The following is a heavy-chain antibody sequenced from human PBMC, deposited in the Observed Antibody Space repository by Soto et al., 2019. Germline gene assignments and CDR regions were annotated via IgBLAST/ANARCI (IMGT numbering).Heavy chain of an antibody. CDR2: FDPEDGET. D-gene: IGHD4-17*01. Sequence: ASVKVSCXVSGYTLTELSMHWVRQAPGKGLEWMGGFDPEDGETIYAQKFQGRVTMTEDTSTDTAYMELSSLRSEDTAVYYCATVGYGDYVSWFDPWGQGPLVTVSS. V-gene: IGHV1-24*01. CDR3: ATVGYGDYVSWFDP. J-gene: IGHJ5*02. CDR1: GYTLTELS.